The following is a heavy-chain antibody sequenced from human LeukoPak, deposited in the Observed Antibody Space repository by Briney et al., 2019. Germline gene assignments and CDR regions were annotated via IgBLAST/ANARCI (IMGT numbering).Heavy chain of an antibody. J-gene: IGHJ5*02. V-gene: IGHV3-21*01. CDR1: GFSFSSYN. CDR2: ISSTSLYI. Sequence: GGSLRLSCAASGFSFSSYNMNWVRQAPGKGLEWVSSISSTSLYIYYADSVKGRFTISRDNAKKSVDLLMNSLRVEDTAVYYCARVSQGWLVLNWLDPWGQGTLVTVSS. CDR3: ARVSQGWLVLNWLDP. D-gene: IGHD6-19*01.